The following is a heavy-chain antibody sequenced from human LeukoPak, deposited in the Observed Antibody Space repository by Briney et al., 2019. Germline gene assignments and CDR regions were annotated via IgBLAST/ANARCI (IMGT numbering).Heavy chain of an antibody. CDR2: ISSSNSFI. Sequence: GGSLRLSCAASRFVFSSYHMHWVRQPPGKGLEWVSSISSSNSFIYYADSMKGRFTISRDNAKNSLYLQMNSLRAEDTAVYYCARGTNWSPLDFDYWGQGTLVTVSS. CDR3: ARGTNWSPLDFDY. V-gene: IGHV3-21*01. J-gene: IGHJ4*02. D-gene: IGHD1-20*01. CDR1: RFVFSSYH.